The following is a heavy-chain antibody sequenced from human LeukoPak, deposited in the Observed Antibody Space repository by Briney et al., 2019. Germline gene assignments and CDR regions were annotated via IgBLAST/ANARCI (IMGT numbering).Heavy chain of an antibody. CDR1: GGSISSYY. J-gene: IGHJ3*02. CDR2: IYYSGST. D-gene: IGHD3-9*01. Sequence: PSETLSLTCTVSGGSISSYYWSWIRQPPGKGLEWIGYIYYSGSTNYNPSLKSRVTISVDTSKNQFSMKLSSVTAADTAVYYCATSERYFDWLSPDAFDIWGQGTMVTVSS. V-gene: IGHV4-59*01. CDR3: ATSERYFDWLSPDAFDI.